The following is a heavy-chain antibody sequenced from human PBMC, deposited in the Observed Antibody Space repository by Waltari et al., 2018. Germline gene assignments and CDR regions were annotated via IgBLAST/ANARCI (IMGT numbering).Heavy chain of an antibody. CDR3: AKFLDLYYDILDAFDI. D-gene: IGHD3-9*01. CDR1: GFTFSSYA. Sequence: EVQLLESGGGLVQPGGSLRLSCAASGFTFSSYAMSWVRQAPGKGLEWVSAISGSGGSTYYADSVKGRFTISRDNSKNTLYLQMNSLRAEDTAVYYGAKFLDLYYDILDAFDIWGQGTMVTVSS. CDR2: ISGSGGST. V-gene: IGHV3-23*01. J-gene: IGHJ3*02.